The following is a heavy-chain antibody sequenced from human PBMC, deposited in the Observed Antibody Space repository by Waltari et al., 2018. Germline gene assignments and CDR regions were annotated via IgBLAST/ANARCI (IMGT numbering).Heavy chain of an antibody. D-gene: IGHD3-10*01. CDR1: GFTFSSYG. V-gene: IGHV3-30*18. CDR3: AKESMVQGAYYYYYMDV. J-gene: IGHJ6*03. CDR2: ISYDGSNK. Sequence: QVQLVESGGGVVQPGRSLRLSCAASGFTFSSYGMHWVRQAPGKGLEWVAVISYDGSNKYYADSVKGRFTISRDNSKNTLYLQMNSLRAEDTAVYYCAKESMVQGAYYYYYMDVWGKGTTVTVSS.